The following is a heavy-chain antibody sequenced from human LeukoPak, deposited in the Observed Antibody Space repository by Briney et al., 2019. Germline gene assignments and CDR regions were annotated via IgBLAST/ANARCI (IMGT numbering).Heavy chain of an antibody. D-gene: IGHD2-2*01. CDR3: ARGQYQLLRRDPAKYYFDY. CDR1: GGTFSSYA. Sequence: ASVKVSCKASGGTFSSYAISWVRQAPGQGLEWMGWISAYNGNTNYAQKLQGRVTMTTDTSTSTAYMELRSLRSDDTAVYYCARGQYQLLRRDPAKYYFDYWGQGTLVTVSS. V-gene: IGHV1-18*01. CDR2: ISAYNGNT. J-gene: IGHJ4*02.